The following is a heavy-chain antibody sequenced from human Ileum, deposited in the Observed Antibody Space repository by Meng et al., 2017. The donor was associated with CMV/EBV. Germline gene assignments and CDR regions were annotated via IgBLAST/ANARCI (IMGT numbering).Heavy chain of an antibody. Sequence: QAQPGQSVADAKKPWPSLKVSCKASRYTFNAYHVHWVRQAPGQGLEWMGWINPNSGGTKYAQKFRGRVTLTRDTSISTVYMDLTTITSDDTAVYYCARPYTSGWSNWFDPWGQGTLVTVSS. CDR3: ARPYTSGWSNWFDP. CDR2: INPNSGGT. D-gene: IGHD6-19*01. CDR1: RYTFNAYH. J-gene: IGHJ5*02. V-gene: IGHV1-2*02.